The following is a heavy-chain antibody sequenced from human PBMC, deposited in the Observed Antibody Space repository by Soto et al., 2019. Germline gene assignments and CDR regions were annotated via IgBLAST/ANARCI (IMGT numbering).Heavy chain of an antibody. J-gene: IGHJ5*02. D-gene: IGHD4-17*01. CDR1: GFTFSSFW. Sequence: GGSLRLSCAASGFTFSSFWMHWVRQAPGKGLEWVSRASPDGTSTSYAGSVKGRFTISRDNAKNTLFMQMNSLRAEDTAVYYCTRHGSGDYFLFDPWGQGTLVTSPQ. CDR2: ASPDGTST. V-gene: IGHV3-74*01. CDR3: TRHGSGDYFLFDP.